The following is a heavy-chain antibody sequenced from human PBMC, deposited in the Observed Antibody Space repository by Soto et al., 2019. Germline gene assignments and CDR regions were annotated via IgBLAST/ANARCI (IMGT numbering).Heavy chain of an antibody. D-gene: IGHD4-17*01. J-gene: IGHJ5*02. CDR3: ARGRTVSSSGTLLA. CDR1: GYNFFDYG. V-gene: IGHV1-18*01. Sequence: QIQLVQSGAEVKKPGASLKVSCRASGYNFFDYGVSWVRQAPGQGHEWLGWVSPKSGNTDYARQLQGRVTITTDISTSTASMELRGLIADDTGVYCCARGRTVSSSGTLLAWGQGPLVSVAA. CDR2: VSPKSGNT.